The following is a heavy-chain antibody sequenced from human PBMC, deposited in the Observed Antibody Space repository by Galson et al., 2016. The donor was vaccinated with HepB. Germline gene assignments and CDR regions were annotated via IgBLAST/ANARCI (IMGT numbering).Heavy chain of an antibody. V-gene: IGHV3-48*02. Sequence: SLRLSCAASGFLFSTYSFSWVRQAPGKGLEWVSYISPTSKTVHYEDSVRGRFTISRDNGNNSLYLEMKGLRDEDTAVYYCAREWTWNYGDYYFGLDVWGLGTPVSVSS. J-gene: IGHJ6*02. CDR1: GFLFSTYS. CDR3: AREWTWNYGDYYFGLDV. D-gene: IGHD1-7*01. CDR2: ISPTSKTV.